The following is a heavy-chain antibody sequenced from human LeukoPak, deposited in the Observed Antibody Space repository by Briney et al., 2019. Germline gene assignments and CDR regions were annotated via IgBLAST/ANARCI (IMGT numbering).Heavy chain of an antibody. CDR2: ISGSGGST. CDR1: GFTFSCYA. Sequence: GGSLRLSCAASGFTFSCYAMSWVRQAPGKGLEWVSAISGSGGSTYYADSVKGRFTISRDNSKNTLYLQMNSLRAEDTAVYYCAKDLGDIVVVPAAHPLFDYWGQGTLVTLSS. D-gene: IGHD2-2*01. J-gene: IGHJ4*02. V-gene: IGHV3-23*01. CDR3: AKDLGDIVVVPAAHPLFDY.